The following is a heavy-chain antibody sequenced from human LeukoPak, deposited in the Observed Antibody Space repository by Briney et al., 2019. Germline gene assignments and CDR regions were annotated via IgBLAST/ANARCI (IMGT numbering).Heavy chain of an antibody. D-gene: IGHD3-10*01. V-gene: IGHV3-7*01. CDR3: ASLYYYGSGTY. J-gene: IGHJ4*02. CDR2: IKQDGSER. CDR1: GFTFSSYW. Sequence: GGSLRLSCAASGFTFSSYWMSWVRQAPGKGLEWVANIKQDGSERYYVDSVKGRFTISRDNAKNSLYLQMNGLRAEDTAVYYCASLYYYGSGTYWGQGTLVTVSS.